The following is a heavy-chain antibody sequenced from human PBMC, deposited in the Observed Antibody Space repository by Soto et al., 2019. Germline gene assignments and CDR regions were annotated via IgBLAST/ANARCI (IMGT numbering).Heavy chain of an antibody. V-gene: IGHV3-23*01. CDR1: GFTVSSYA. CDR2: ISGSGGST. J-gene: IGHJ4*02. Sequence: GGSLTLSCAASGFTVSSYAMSWVRPAPGKGLEWVSAISGSGGSTYYADSVKGRFTISRDNTKNTRYLQMNSLRAEDTAVYYSAKGLEQSGIVVAGLFDYWGQGTLVTVSS. D-gene: IGHD6-19*01. CDR3: AKGLEQSGIVVAGLFDY.